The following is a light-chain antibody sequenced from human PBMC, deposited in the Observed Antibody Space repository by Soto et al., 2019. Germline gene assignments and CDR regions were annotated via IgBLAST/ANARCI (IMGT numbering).Light chain of an antibody. CDR2: EVS. V-gene: IGLV2-8*01. CDR1: SSDVGGYNY. Sequence: QSALTQPPSASGSPGQSVTISCTGTSSDVGGYNYVSWYQQHPGKAPKLIIYEVSKRPSGVPDRFSGSKSGNTASLTVSGLQAEDEADYYCSSYAGSNNLGVFGTGTQLTVL. CDR3: SSYAGSNNLGV. J-gene: IGLJ1*01.